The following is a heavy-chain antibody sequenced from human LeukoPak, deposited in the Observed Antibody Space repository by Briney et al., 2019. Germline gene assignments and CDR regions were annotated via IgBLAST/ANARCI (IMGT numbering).Heavy chain of an antibody. CDR3: ATGDSSGYYPVRYFQH. D-gene: IGHD3-22*01. J-gene: IGHJ1*01. V-gene: IGHV1-3*01. CDR1: GYTFTSYA. Sequence: GASVKVSCKASGYTFTSYAMHWVRQAPGQRLEWMGWINAGNGNTKYSQKFQGRVTMTEDTSTDTAYMELSSLRSEDTAVYYCATGDSSGYYPVRYFQHWGQGTLVTVSS. CDR2: INAGNGNT.